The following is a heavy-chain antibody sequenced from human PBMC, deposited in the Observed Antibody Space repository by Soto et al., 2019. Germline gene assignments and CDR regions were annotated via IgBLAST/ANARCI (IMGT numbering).Heavy chain of an antibody. Sequence: SETLSLTCAVSGGSISSTGHYWGWIRQPPGKGLEWIGSMYYRGSTYYNPSLEGRVTIFVDTSKNQFSLKLSSVTAADTAVYYCARSLVLAYFQNWGQGTLVTVSS. CDR2: MYYRGST. D-gene: IGHD2-8*02. CDR1: GGSISSTGHY. CDR3: ARSLVLAYFQN. J-gene: IGHJ1*01. V-gene: IGHV4-39*01.